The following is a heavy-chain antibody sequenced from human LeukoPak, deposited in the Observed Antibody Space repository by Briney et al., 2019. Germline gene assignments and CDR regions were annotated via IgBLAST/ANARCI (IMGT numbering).Heavy chain of an antibody. J-gene: IGHJ6*03. CDR1: GFTFSRYS. CDR3: ARVGTPMVTIVAPYYMDV. V-gene: IGHV3-21*01. Sequence: GGSLRLSCAASGFTFSRYSMNWVRQAPGKGLEGVSSISSSSSYIYYADSVRGRFTISRDNAKNSLYLQMNGLRAEDTAVYYCARVGTPMVTIVAPYYMDVWGKGTTVTVSS. CDR2: ISSSSSYI. D-gene: IGHD5-18*01.